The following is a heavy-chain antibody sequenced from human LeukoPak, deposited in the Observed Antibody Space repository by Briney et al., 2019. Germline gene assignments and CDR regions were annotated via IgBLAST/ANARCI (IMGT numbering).Heavy chain of an antibody. CDR2: IIPILGIA. CDR1: GGTFSSYA. V-gene: IGHV1-69*04. J-gene: IGHJ4*02. Sequence: SVKVSCKASGGTFSSYAISWVRQAPGQGLEWMGRIIPILGIANYAQKFQGRVTITADKSTSTAYMELSSLRSEDTAVYYCARAESYPGYSYGYYWGQGTLVTVSS. D-gene: IGHD5-18*01. CDR3: ARAESYPGYSYGYY.